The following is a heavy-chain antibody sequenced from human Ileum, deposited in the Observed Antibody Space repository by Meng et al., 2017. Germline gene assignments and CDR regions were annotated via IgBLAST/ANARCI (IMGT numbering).Heavy chain of an antibody. CDR2: INHGGNT. D-gene: IGHD3-22*01. CDR1: GGSLTYYS. V-gene: IGHV4-34*01. CDR3: ARVELRGDTRDSCGLDH. Sequence: QVPRPQWGSILSXXSGTLSLTSXXYGGSLTYYSWSGIRQTPGKGLEWIGEINHGGNTNSNPSLKSRVTISIDTSRDQFSLKLTSVTAADTAVYYCARVELRGDTRDSCGLDHWGQGTLVTVSS. J-gene: IGHJ4*02.